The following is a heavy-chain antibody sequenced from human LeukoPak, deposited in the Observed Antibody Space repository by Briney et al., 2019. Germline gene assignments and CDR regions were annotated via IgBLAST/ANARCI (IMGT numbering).Heavy chain of an antibody. CDR3: ARVAGYCSSTSCYELYDY. D-gene: IGHD2-2*01. J-gene: IGHJ4*02. V-gene: IGHV1-18*04. CDR1: GYTFTSYG. CDR2: ISAYNGNT. Sequence: GASVKVSCKASGYTFTSYGISWVLQAPGQGLEWIGWISAYNGNTNYAQKLQGRVTMTTDTSTSTDYMELRSMRSDDAAVYYCARVAGYCSSTSCYELYDYWGQGTLVTVSS.